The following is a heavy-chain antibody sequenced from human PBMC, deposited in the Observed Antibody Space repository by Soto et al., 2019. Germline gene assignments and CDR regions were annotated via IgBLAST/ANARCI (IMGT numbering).Heavy chain of an antibody. D-gene: IGHD3-9*01. CDR1: GGTFSSYA. CDR3: ARGSPLPRYFDPPHYSYYYYYGMDV. CDR2: IIPIFGTA. Sequence: GASVKVSCKASGGTFSSYAISWVRQVPGQGLEWMGGIIPIFGTANYAQKFQGRVTITADESTSTAYMELSSLRSEDTAVYYCARGSPLPRYFDPPHYSYYYYYGMDVWGQGTTVTVSS. J-gene: IGHJ6*02. V-gene: IGHV1-69*13.